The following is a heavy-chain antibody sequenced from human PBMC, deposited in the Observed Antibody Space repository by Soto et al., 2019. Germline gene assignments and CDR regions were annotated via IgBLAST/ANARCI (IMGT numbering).Heavy chain of an antibody. D-gene: IGHD1-1*01. CDR2: IDRSGST. J-gene: IGHJ6*02. CDR3: ARDSGGNSENYYGLDV. V-gene: IGHV4-31*03. CDR1: GVPVSSGDYY. Sequence: QVQLQESGPGLVKPSQTLSLSCTVYGVPVSSGDYYWSWIRQHAGMGLEWIGYIDRSGSTYYNPSLRGRVIMSVDTSTNQISLRLLPVPAAETAVYYCARDSGGNSENYYGLDVWGHGTTVTVSS.